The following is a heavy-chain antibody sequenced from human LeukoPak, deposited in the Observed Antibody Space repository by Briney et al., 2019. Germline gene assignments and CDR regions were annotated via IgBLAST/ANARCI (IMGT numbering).Heavy chain of an antibody. CDR3: ARRSISWAQFDY. D-gene: IGHD6-13*01. V-gene: IGHV5-51*01. Sequence: GESLKISCQGSGYSFSTYWIGWVRHMPGKGLGWMGINYPYDSVTRYSPSFEGQVTISADKSTSTAYLQWNSLKASDTAIYYCARRSISWAQFDYWGQGTLVTVSS. CDR2: NYPYDSVT. J-gene: IGHJ4*02. CDR1: GYSFSTYW.